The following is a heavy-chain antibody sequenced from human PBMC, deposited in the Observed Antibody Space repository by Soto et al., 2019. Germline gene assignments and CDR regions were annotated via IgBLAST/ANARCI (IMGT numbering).Heavy chain of an antibody. CDR3: AKGGGSARDFDY. D-gene: IGHD1-26*01. CDR1: GFTFGNYG. V-gene: IGHV3-30*18. Sequence: QVQLVDSGGDVVLPGGSLRLSCTGSGFTFGNYGMHWVRQAPGKGLEWVASTSYDGNNKYYADSLKGRFTISRDNSKKMVYLQMTSLGPEDTAVYYCAKGGGSARDFDYWGQGALVTVSS. J-gene: IGHJ4*02. CDR2: TSYDGNNK.